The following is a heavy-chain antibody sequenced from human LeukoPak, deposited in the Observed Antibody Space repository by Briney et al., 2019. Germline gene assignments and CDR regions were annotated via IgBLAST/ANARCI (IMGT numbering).Heavy chain of an antibody. D-gene: IGHD3-10*01. J-gene: IGHJ4*02. CDR3: ARGGSGSGSYYNRALDY. CDR1: GFTFSNYN. V-gene: IGHV3-21*04. CDR2: VSSTSSYK. Sequence: GGSLRLSCAASGFTFSNYNMNWVRQAPGKGLEWVSVVSSTSSYKYYTDSLKGRFTISRDNAKNSLYLQMTSLRAEDTAVYYCARGGSGSGSYYNRALDYWGQGTLVTVSS.